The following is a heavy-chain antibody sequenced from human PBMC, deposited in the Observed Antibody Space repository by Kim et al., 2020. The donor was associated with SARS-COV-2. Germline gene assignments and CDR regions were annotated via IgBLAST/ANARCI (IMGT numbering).Heavy chain of an antibody. V-gene: IGHV3-21*01. D-gene: IGHD6-13*01. J-gene: IGHJ6*02. CDR3: ARGNSSSWYRDYYYGMDV. CDR2: ISSSSSYI. CDR1: GFTFSSYS. Sequence: GGSLRLSCAASGFTFSSYSMNWVRQAPGKGLEWVSSISSSSSYIYYADSVKGRFTISRDNAKNSLYLQMNSLRAEDTAVYYCARGNSSSWYRDYYYGMDVWGQGTTVTVSS.